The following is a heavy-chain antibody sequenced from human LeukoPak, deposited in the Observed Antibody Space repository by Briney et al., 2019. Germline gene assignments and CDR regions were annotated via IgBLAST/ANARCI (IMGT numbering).Heavy chain of an antibody. CDR3: AKEDCSGGRCYSLHY. CDR2: IDWNGGST. Sequence: GGSLRLSCAASGFTFDDYGMTWVRQTPGKGLEWVSTIDWNGGSTAYADSVKGRFTISRDNAKNSLYLQMNSLRAEDAAVYYCAKEDCSGGRCYSLHYWGQGTLVTVSS. V-gene: IGHV3-20*04. CDR1: GFTFDDYG. D-gene: IGHD2-15*01. J-gene: IGHJ4*02.